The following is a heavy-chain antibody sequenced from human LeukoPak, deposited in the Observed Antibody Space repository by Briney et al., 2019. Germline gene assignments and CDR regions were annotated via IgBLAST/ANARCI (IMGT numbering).Heavy chain of an antibody. J-gene: IGHJ5*02. CDR1: GFTFSSYS. CDR3: ARKQWLNS. CDR2: ISSSSSTI. Sequence: GGSLRLSCAASGFTFSSYSMNWVRQAPGKGLEWVAYISSSSSTIYYADSVKGRFTISRDNAKNSLFLQMNNLRAEDTAVYYCARKQWLNSWGQGTRVIVSS. V-gene: IGHV3-48*04. D-gene: IGHD6-19*01.